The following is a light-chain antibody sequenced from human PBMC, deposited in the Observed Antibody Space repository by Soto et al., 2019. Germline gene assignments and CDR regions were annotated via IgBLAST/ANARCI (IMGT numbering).Light chain of an antibody. CDR1: QSISNNY. Sequence: EIVLTQSPGTVSLSPGERATLSCRASQSISNNYLAWYQQKPGQAPRLLVYGASSRATGIPDRFSGSGSGTDFTLTVRRLEPEDFAVYYCQQYATSPPTFGGGTKVEIK. J-gene: IGKJ4*01. V-gene: IGKV3-20*01. CDR3: QQYATSPPT. CDR2: GAS.